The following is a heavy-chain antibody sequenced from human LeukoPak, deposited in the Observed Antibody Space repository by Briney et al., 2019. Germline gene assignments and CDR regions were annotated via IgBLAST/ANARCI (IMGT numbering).Heavy chain of an antibody. V-gene: IGHV1-18*01. CDR1: GYIFTSYG. Sequence: ASVKVSCKASGYIFTSYGISWVRQAPGQGLEWMGWIRTYNGNTNYAQDFQDRVTMTTDTSTTTAYMELRSLRSDDTAVYYCARDLTTVTPIDYWGQGTLITVSS. J-gene: IGHJ4*02. CDR3: ARDLTTVTPIDY. CDR2: IRTYNGNT. D-gene: IGHD4-17*01.